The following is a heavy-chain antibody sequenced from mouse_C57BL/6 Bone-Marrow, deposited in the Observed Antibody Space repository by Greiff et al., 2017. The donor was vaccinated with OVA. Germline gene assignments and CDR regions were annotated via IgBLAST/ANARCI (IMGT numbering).Heavy chain of an antibody. CDR1: GYTFTSYW. D-gene: IGHD2-10*01. J-gene: IGHJ4*01. Sequence: QVQLQQPGAELVMPGASVKLSCKASGYTFTSYWMHWVKQRPGPGLEWIGEIDPSDSYTNYNQKFKGKSTLTVDKSSSTAYMQLSSLTSEDSAVYYCALLLAYAMDYWGQGTSVTVSS. CDR2: IDPSDSYT. V-gene: IGHV1-69*01. CDR3: ALLLAYAMDY.